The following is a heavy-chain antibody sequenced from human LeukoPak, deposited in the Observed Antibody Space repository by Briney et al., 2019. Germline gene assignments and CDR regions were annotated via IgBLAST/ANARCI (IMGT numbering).Heavy chain of an antibody. D-gene: IGHD5-18*01. CDR2: TYYRSKWYN. J-gene: IGHJ5*02. CDR3: ARAAIGYSYGLDFWFDP. CDR1: GDSVSSNSAA. Sequence: SQTLSLTCAISGDSVSSNSAAWNWIRQSPSRGLEWLGRTYYRSKWYNDYAVSVKSRVTINPDTSKNQFSLQLNSVTPEDTAVYYCARAAIGYSYGLDFWFDPWGQGTLVTVSS. V-gene: IGHV6-1*01.